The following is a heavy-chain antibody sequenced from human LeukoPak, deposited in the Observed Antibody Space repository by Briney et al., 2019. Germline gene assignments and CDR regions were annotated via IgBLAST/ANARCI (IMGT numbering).Heavy chain of an antibody. D-gene: IGHD2-2*02. Sequence: SGGSLRLSCAASGFSFSTYTMHWVRQAPGKGLEWVAVMSSDGSNENYADSVKGRFTISRDNSKNTLYLQMNTLRAEDTAVYYCANTDIVVVPAALLWGQGTLVTVSS. V-gene: IGHV3-30*04. J-gene: IGHJ4*02. CDR1: GFSFSTYT. CDR2: MSSDGSNE. CDR3: ANTDIVVVPAALL.